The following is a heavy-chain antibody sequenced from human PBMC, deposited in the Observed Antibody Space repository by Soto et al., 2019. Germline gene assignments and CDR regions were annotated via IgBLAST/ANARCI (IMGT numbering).Heavy chain of an antibody. J-gene: IGHJ4*02. CDR2: ITYDRSNK. V-gene: IGHV3-30*19. D-gene: IGHD2-8*01. CDR1: GFTFSSYS. CDR3: ARVAIVLMVYGPFDY. Sequence: GGSLRLSCAASGFTFSSYSMNWVRQAPGKGLEWVAVITYDRSNKYYADSVKGRFTISRDNSKNTLYLQMNSPRAEDTAVYYCARVAIVLMVYGPFDYWGQGTLVTVS.